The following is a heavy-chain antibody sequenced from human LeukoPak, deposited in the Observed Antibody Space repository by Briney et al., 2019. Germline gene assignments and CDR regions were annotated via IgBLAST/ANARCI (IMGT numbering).Heavy chain of an antibody. V-gene: IGHV4-34*01. Sequence: SETLSLTCAVYGGSFSGHYWNWIRQPPGKGLEWIGENDDNGSTDYNPSLKSRVTISVDTSKNQFSLNLSSVTAADTAVYYCASNTFFIDYWGQGTLVTVSS. CDR3: ASNTFFIDY. CDR1: GGSFSGHY. J-gene: IGHJ4*02. CDR2: NDDNGST.